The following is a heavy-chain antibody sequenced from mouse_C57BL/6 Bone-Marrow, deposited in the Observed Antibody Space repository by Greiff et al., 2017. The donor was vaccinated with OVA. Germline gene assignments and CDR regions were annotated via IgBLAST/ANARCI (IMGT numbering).Heavy chain of an antibody. CDR2: IDPSDSYT. J-gene: IGHJ4*01. V-gene: IGHV1-69*01. CDR3: ARGGRNYAMDY. CDR1: GYTFTSYW. Sequence: QVQLQQPGAELVMPGASVKLSCKASGYTFTSYWMHWVKQRPGQGLEWIGEIDPSDSYTNYNQKFKGKSTLTVDKSSSTAYMQLSSLTSEDSAVYYCARGGRNYAMDYWGQGTSVTGSS.